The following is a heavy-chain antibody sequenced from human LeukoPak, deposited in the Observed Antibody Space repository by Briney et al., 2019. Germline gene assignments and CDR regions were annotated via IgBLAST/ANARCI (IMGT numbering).Heavy chain of an antibody. CDR2: MNPNSGNT. CDR1: GYTFTSYD. D-gene: IGHD4-17*01. V-gene: IGHV1-8*01. Sequence: ASVKVSCKASGYTFTSYDINWVRQATGQGREWMGWMNPNSGNTGYAQKFQGRVTMTRNTSISTAYMELSSLRSEDTAVYYCARGGTWDYGDYLILNWFDPWGQGTLVTVSS. J-gene: IGHJ5*02. CDR3: ARGGTWDYGDYLILNWFDP.